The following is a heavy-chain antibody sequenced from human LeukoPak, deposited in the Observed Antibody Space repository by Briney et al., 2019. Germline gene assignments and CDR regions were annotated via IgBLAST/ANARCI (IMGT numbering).Heavy chain of an antibody. CDR2: IYYSGST. Sequence: SQTLSLTCTVSGVSISSGGYYWSWIRQHPGDGLEWIGYIYYSGSTYYNPSLKSRVTISIDTSKNQFSLKLSSVTAADTAVYYCARAGGFFSPFGYWGQGTLVTVSS. V-gene: IGHV4-31*03. J-gene: IGHJ4*02. CDR1: GVSISSGGYY. D-gene: IGHD3-16*01. CDR3: ARAGGFFSPFGY.